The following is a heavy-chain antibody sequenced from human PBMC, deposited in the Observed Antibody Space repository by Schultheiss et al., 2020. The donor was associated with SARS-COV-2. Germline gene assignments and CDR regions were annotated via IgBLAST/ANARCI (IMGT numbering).Heavy chain of an antibody. CDR3: ACVPTDYYSYGVDV. CDR1: GYPFTGYY. V-gene: IGHV1-2*06. CDR2: INPDSGDT. J-gene: IGHJ6*02. Sequence: ASVKVSCQASGYPFTGYYMHWVRQAPGQGLEWMGRINPDSGDTNYAQKFQGRVTMTRDTYISPAYMELSRRRSDDTAGYYCACVPTDYYSYGVDVWGQGTTVTGS.